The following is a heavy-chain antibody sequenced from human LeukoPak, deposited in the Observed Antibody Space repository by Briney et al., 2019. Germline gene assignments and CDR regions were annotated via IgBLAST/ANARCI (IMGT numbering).Heavy chain of an antibody. CDR2: INPNSGGT. Sequence: GASVKVSCKASGYTFTGYYMHWVRQAPGQGLEWMGWINPNSGGTNYAQKFQGRVTMTRDTSISTAYMELSRLRSDDTAVYYCARAAIRGWLQFALDYWGQGTLVTVSS. CDR3: ARAAIRGWLQFALDY. J-gene: IGHJ4*02. D-gene: IGHD5-24*01. V-gene: IGHV1-2*02. CDR1: GYTFTGYY.